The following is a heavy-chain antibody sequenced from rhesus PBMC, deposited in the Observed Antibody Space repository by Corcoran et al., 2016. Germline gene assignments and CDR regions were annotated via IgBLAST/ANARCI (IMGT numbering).Heavy chain of an antibody. Sequence: QVQLVQSGAEVKKPGSSVKVSCKASGYTFTDYSLHWVRQTPRQGLEWMGWINPYNCNTKYDQKFQGRVTMTSDTSTSTADMELSSLRSEDTAVYYCARGSSGWSGGGLDSWGQGVVITVSS. CDR3: ARGSSGWSGGGLDS. D-gene: IGHD6S26*01. CDR1: GYTFTDYS. CDR2: INPYNCNT. J-gene: IGHJ6*01. V-gene: IGHV1S2*01.